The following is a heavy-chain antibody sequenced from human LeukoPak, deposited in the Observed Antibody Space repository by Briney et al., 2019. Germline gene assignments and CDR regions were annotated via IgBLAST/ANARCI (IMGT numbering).Heavy chain of an antibody. J-gene: IGHJ5*02. V-gene: IGHV4-38-2*02. CDR2: IYHSGST. CDR1: GYSISSGYY. D-gene: IGHD2-21*02. CDR3: ARDFRLAYCGGDCYPPRYWFDP. Sequence: SETLSLTCTVSGYSISSGYYWGWILQPPGKGLEWIVSIYHSGSTYYNPSLKSRVTISVDTSKNQFSLKLSSVTAADTAVYYCARDFRLAYCGGDCYPPRYWFDPWGQGTLVTVSS.